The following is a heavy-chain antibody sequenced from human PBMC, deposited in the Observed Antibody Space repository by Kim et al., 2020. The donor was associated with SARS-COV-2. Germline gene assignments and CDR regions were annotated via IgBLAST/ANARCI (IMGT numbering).Heavy chain of an antibody. J-gene: IGHJ3*02. V-gene: IGHV3-23*01. CDR3: ATSTGSYLGIAALDI. Sequence: AAAVTGRFTISSDNAKDTVYLQMNSLRAEDTAVYYCATSTGSYLGIAALDIWGQGTMVTVSS. D-gene: IGHD1-26*01.